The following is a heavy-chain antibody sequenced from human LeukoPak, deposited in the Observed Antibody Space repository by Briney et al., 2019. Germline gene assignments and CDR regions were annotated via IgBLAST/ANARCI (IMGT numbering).Heavy chain of an antibody. CDR2: IRGSGGST. D-gene: IGHD6-13*01. CDR3: AKSAAGPLWYYYGMDV. CDR1: GFTFSSFS. V-gene: IGHV3-23*01. Sequence: GGSLRLSCAASGFTFSSFSMNWVRQAPGTGLEWVSAIRGSGGSTYYADSVKGRFTISRDNSKNTLYLQMNSLRAEDTAVYYCAKSAAGPLWYYYGMDVWGQGTTVTVSS. J-gene: IGHJ6*02.